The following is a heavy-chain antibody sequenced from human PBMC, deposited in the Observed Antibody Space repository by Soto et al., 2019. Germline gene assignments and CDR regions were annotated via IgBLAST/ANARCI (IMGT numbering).Heavy chain of an antibody. CDR3: AIKASYGDRRNPPRYTYYYYGMDV. J-gene: IGHJ6*02. CDR2: IYPGDSDT. Sequence: PGASLKISCKGSGYSFTSYWIGWVRQMPGKGLEWMGIIYPGDSDTRYIPSFQGQVTISATNSISTASLQWRSLKASDTAMYYCAIKASYGDRRNPPRYTYYYYGMDVWGQGTTVTVSS. V-gene: IGHV5-51*01. CDR1: GYSFTSYW. D-gene: IGHD4-17*01.